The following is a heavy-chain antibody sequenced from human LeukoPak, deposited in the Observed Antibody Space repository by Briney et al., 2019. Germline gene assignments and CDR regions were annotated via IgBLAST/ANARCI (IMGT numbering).Heavy chain of an antibody. D-gene: IGHD3-3*01. Sequence: SETLSLTCTVSGGSISSYYWSWIRQPAGKGLEWIGRIYTSGSTNYNPSLKSRVTMSVDTSKNQFSLKLSSVTAADTAVYYCARGTMSLIDDFWSEGWFDPWGQGTLVTVSS. J-gene: IGHJ5*02. CDR2: IYTSGST. V-gene: IGHV4-4*07. CDR3: ARGTMSLIDDFWSEGWFDP. CDR1: GGSISSYY.